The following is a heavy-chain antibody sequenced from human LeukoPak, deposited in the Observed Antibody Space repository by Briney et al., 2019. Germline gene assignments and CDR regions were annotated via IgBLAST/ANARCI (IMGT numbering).Heavy chain of an antibody. CDR3: ARGAPQLGFDY. Sequence: SQTLSLTCTVPGGSISSGGYYWSWIRQPPGKGLEWIGYIYHSGSTYYNPSLKSRVTISVDRSKNQFSLKLSSVTAADTAVYYCARGAPQLGFDYWGQGTLVTVSS. CDR2: IYHSGST. D-gene: IGHD2-2*01. CDR1: GGSISSGGYY. J-gene: IGHJ4*02. V-gene: IGHV4-30-2*01.